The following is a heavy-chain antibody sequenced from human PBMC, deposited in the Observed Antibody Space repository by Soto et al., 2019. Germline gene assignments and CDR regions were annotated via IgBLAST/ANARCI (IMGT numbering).Heavy chain of an antibody. J-gene: IGHJ6*02. V-gene: IGHV3-23*01. CDR3: EKDQSTAGGDYYYSYGMDV. CDR2: ISGGGGGS. CDR1: GFTFSSFA. D-gene: IGHD6-13*01. Sequence: GSLRLACEASGFTFSSFAISWVRQTPGKGLEWLSGISGGGGGSYYADSVKGRFTISRDNSKNALYLQMNSLRVEDTALYYCEKDQSTAGGDYYYSYGMDVWGRGTEVTVSS.